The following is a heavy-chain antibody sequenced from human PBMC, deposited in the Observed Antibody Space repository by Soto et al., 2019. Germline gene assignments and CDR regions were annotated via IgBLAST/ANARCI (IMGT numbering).Heavy chain of an antibody. J-gene: IGHJ1*01. CDR2: IYWDDDK. Sequence: SGPTLVNPTQTLTLTCTFSAFSLSTGGVGVGWIRQPPGKALEWLALIYWDDDKRYSPSLRSRLTITKDTSKNQVVLTMTNMDPVDTATYYCAHSTHYYDSSGSYLYEYFQHWGQGTLVTVSS. CDR1: AFSLSTGGVG. D-gene: IGHD3-22*01. CDR3: AHSTHYYDSSGSYLYEYFQH. V-gene: IGHV2-5*02.